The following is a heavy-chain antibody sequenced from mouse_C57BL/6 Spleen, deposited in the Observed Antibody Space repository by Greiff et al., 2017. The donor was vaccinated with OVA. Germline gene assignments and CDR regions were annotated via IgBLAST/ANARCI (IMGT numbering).Heavy chain of an antibody. CDR1: GYSITSGYY. Sequence: DVQLQQSGPGLVKPSQSLSLTCSVTGYSITSGYYWNWIRQFPGNKLEWMGYISYDGSNNYNPSLKNRISITRDTSKNQFFLKLNSVTTEDTATYYCARERELDWYFDVWGTGTTVTVSS. CDR2: ISYDGSN. V-gene: IGHV3-6*01. CDR3: ARERELDWYFDV. J-gene: IGHJ1*03. D-gene: IGHD4-1*01.